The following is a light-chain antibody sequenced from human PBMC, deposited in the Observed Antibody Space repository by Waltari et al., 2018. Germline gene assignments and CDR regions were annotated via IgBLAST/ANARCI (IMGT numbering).Light chain of an antibody. CDR2: HDS. CDR1: NLGDKY. Sequence: SYELTQPPSVSVSPGQTASISCSGANLGDKYTSWYQQKAGQSPVLVIYHDSRRPSGIPDRFSGSNSGNTATLTISGTQALDEADYYCLAWDSSTAVFGTGTKVTVL. J-gene: IGLJ1*01. CDR3: LAWDSSTAV. V-gene: IGLV3-1*01.